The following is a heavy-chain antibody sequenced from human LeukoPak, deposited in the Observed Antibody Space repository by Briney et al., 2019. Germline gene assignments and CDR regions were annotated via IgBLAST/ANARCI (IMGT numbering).Heavy chain of an antibody. Sequence: SETLSLTCTVSGGSISSYYWSWLRQPPGKGLEWIGYIYYSGSTNYNPSLKSRVTISVDTSKNQFSLKLSSVTAADTAVYYCAKGSSSWSQGTLVTVSS. V-gene: IGHV4-59*01. CDR2: IYYSGST. CDR3: AKGSSS. D-gene: IGHD6-13*01. J-gene: IGHJ4*02. CDR1: GGSISSYY.